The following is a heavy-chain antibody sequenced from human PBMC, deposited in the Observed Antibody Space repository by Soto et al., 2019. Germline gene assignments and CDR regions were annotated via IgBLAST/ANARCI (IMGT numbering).Heavy chain of an antibody. Sequence: SETLSLTCSVSGYSISSGYYWGWIRQAPGKGLEWIGNIHHSGSTYYNPSLESRVTISIDTSKNQFSLRLTSVTAADTAIYYCARDISASDGDYWGQGTLVTV. V-gene: IGHV4-38-2*02. CDR1: GYSISSGYY. CDR3: ARDISASDGDY. J-gene: IGHJ4*02. CDR2: IHHSGST. D-gene: IGHD2-21*01.